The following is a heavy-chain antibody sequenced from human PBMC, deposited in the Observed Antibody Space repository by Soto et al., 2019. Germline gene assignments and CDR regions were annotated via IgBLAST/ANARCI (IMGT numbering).Heavy chain of an antibody. J-gene: IGHJ5*02. D-gene: IGHD6-13*01. Sequence: QVQLVQSGAEVKKPGSSVTVSCEASGGNFSNYGISWVRQAPGQGLEYMGGIVPLFGTTNYAHKFRGRVTITADESTSTVYMEVSSLKSEDTAVYFCARASGRSWYNWFDPWGQGTLVTVST. CDR3: ARASGRSWYNWFDP. CDR1: GGNFSNYG. V-gene: IGHV1-69*01. CDR2: IVPLFGTT.